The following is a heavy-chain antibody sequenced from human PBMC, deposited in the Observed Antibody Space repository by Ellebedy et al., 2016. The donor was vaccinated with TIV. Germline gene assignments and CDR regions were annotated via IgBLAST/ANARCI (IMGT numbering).Heavy chain of an antibody. CDR3: ARRSTDFAFDS. CDR2: ISANGGTT. CDR1: GFTFSTYP. V-gene: IGHV3-23*01. Sequence: PGGSLRLSCAASGFTFSTYPMTWVRQAPGKGLEWVSIISANGGTTYYADSVKGRFTISRDNFKNTLFLQMSSLRAEDTAVYFCARRSTDFAFDSWGQGTLVTVSS. J-gene: IGHJ4*02. D-gene: IGHD3/OR15-3a*01.